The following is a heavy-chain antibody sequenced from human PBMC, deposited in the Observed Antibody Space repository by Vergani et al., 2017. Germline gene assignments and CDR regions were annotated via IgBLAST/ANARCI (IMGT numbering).Heavy chain of an antibody. CDR2: ISSSSSYI. D-gene: IGHD3-22*01. CDR1: GFTFSSYS. Sequence: EVQLVESGGGLVKPGGSLRLSCAASGFTFSSYSMNWVRQAPGKGLEWVSSISSSSSYIYYADSVKGRFTISRDNAKNSLYLQMNSLRAEDTAVYYCARGEYYYDSSGYGPQFDYWGQGTLVTVSS. J-gene: IGHJ4*02. CDR3: ARGEYYYDSSGYGPQFDY. V-gene: IGHV3-21*01.